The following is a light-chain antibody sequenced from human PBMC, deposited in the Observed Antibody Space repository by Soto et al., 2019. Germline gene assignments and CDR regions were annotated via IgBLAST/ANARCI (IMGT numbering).Light chain of an antibody. CDR3: QQYGRSPYT. CDR2: GAF. J-gene: IGKJ2*01. Sequence: EIVLTQSPGTLSLSPGEKATLSCRASQSVTNSYLAWYQQKPGQAPRLLIYGAFSRATGIPDTFSGSGSGTDFTLTISRLEPDDFAVYYCQQYGRSPYTFGQWTKLEI. CDR1: QSVTNSY. V-gene: IGKV3-20*01.